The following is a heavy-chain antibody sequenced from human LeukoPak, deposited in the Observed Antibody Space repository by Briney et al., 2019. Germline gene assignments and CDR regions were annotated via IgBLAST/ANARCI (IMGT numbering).Heavy chain of an antibody. D-gene: IGHD4-11*01. CDR3: ARGPPDYNSRDY. CDR1: GYTFTSYD. CDR2: MNPNTGNT. J-gene: IGHJ4*02. Sequence: ASVKVSYKPSGYTFTSYDINWVRQAAGQGLEWMGWMNPNTGNTGYAQKFQGRVTMTRNTSISTAYMELSSLRSDDTAVFYCARGPPDYNSRDYWGQGTPVTVSS. V-gene: IGHV1-8*01.